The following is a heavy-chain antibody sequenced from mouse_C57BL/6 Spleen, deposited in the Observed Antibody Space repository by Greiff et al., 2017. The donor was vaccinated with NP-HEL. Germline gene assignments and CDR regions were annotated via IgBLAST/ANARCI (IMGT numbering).Heavy chain of an antibody. Sequence: VQLQQSGPELVKPGASVKISCKASGYSFPGYYMNWVKQSPEKSLEWIGEINPSTGGTTYNQKFKAKATLTVDKSSSTAYMQLTSLTSEDAAVYYCASDYGGSFDYWGQGTTLTVSS. J-gene: IGHJ2*01. V-gene: IGHV1-42*01. CDR1: GYSFPGYY. D-gene: IGHD1-1*02. CDR3: ASDYGGSFDY. CDR2: INPSTGGT.